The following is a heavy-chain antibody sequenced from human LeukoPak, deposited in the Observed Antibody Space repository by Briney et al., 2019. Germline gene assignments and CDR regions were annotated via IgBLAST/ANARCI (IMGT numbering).Heavy chain of an antibody. V-gene: IGHV3-23*01. Sequence: PGGSLRLSCAASGSTFSTFAMIWVRQPPGRGLEWFSSIFPSGGEIHYADSVRGRFTISRDNSKSTLTLQINSLRAEDTAIYYCATYRQVLLPFESWGQGTLVTVSS. CDR3: ATYRQVLLPFES. D-gene: IGHD2-8*02. CDR2: IFPSGGEI. CDR1: GSTFSTFA. J-gene: IGHJ4*02.